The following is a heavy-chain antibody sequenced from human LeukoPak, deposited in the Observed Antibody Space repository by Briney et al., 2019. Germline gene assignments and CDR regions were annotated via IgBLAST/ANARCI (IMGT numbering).Heavy chain of an antibody. Sequence: GGSLRLSCAASGFTFSSYPMSWVRQAPGKGLEWVSVISGSGGSTYYADSVKGRFTISRDNSKNTLYLQMNSLRAEDTAVYYCAHNSSGWSFDYWGQGTLVTVSS. V-gene: IGHV3-23*01. CDR2: ISGSGGST. J-gene: IGHJ4*02. CDR1: GFTFSSYP. D-gene: IGHD6-19*01. CDR3: AHNSSGWSFDY.